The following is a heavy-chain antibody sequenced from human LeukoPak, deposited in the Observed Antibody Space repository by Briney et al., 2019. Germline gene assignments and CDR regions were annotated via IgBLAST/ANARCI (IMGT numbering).Heavy chain of an antibody. CDR2: IFYSGGT. CDR1: GGSISNYY. J-gene: IGHJ3*02. Sequence: SETLSLTCSVSGGSISNYYWSWIRQPPGKGLEWIGYIFYSGGTNYNPSLKSRVTISVDTSKNQFSLKLNSVTAADTAVYYCAGIVGPRHDAFDIWGQGTMVTISS. CDR3: AGIVGPRHDAFDI. D-gene: IGHD1-26*01. V-gene: IGHV4-59*01.